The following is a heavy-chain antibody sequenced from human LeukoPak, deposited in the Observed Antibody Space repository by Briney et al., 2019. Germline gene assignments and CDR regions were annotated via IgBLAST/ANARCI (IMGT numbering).Heavy chain of an antibody. CDR2: IKQDGSEK. CDR1: GFTFSSYW. V-gene: IGHV3-7*01. Sequence: GASLRLSCAASGFTFSSYWMSWVRQAPGKGLEWVANIKQDGSEKYYVDSVKGRFTISRDNAKNSLYLQMNSLRAEDTAVYYCAREWIQLWPYYDYWGQGTLVTVSS. J-gene: IGHJ4*02. CDR3: AREWIQLWPYYDY. D-gene: IGHD5-18*01.